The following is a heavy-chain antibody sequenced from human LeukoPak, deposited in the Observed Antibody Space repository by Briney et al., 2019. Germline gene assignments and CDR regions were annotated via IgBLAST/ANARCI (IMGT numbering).Heavy chain of an antibody. CDR2: IKQDGSEK. CDR3: ARDSAGNDY. D-gene: IGHD6-13*01. Sequence: QSGGSLRLSCAASGFTFNSYGIHWVRQAPGKGLEWVANIKQDGSEKYYVDSVKGRFTISRDNAKTSLYLQMNSLRAEDTAMYYCARDSAGNDYWGQGTLVTVSS. J-gene: IGHJ4*02. CDR1: GFTFNSYG. V-gene: IGHV3-7*01.